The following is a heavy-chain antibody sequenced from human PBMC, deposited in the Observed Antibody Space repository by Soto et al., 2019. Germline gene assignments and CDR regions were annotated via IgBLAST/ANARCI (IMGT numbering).Heavy chain of an antibody. CDR1: GGTFSSYT. V-gene: IGHV1-69*02. CDR3: ARAKRSYYDILKWFDP. Sequence: SVKVSCKASGGTFSSYTISWVRQAPGQGLEWMGRIIPILGIANYAQKFQGRVTITADKSTSTAYMELSSLRSEDTAVYYCARAKRSYYDILKWFDPWGQGTLVTVSS. CDR2: IIPILGIA. D-gene: IGHD3-9*01. J-gene: IGHJ5*02.